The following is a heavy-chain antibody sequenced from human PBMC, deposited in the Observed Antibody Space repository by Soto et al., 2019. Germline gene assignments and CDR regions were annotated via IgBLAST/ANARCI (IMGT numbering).Heavy chain of an antibody. D-gene: IGHD2-21*02. CDR2: ISSSSSYI. CDR3: ARDSPLVVTAIRDAFDI. CDR1: GFPFSSYS. Sequence: VVSRTLSCAASGFPFSSYSMNWVRPAPGKGLEWVSSISSSSSYIYYADSVKGRFTISRDNAKNSLYLQMNSLRAEDTAVYYCARDSPLVVTAIRDAFDIWGQGTMVTVSS. V-gene: IGHV3-21*01. J-gene: IGHJ3*02.